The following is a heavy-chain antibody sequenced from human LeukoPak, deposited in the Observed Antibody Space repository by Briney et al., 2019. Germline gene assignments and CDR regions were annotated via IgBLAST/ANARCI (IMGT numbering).Heavy chain of an antibody. D-gene: IGHD1-26*01. V-gene: IGHV1-2*02. Sequence: ASVKVSCTASGYTFTGYYTHWVRQAPGQGLEWMGWINPNSGGTNYAQKFQGRVTMTRDTSISTAYMELSRLRSDDTAVYYCARDKWPGGGSYDYWGQGTLVTVSS. CDR2: INPNSGGT. J-gene: IGHJ4*02. CDR3: ARDKWPGGGSYDY. CDR1: GYTFTGYY.